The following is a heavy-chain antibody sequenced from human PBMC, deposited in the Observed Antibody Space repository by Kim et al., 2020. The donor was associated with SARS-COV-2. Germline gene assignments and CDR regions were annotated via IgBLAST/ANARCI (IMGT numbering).Heavy chain of an antibody. CDR1: GFTFGDYA. CDR3: TRGRYSGNFDY. CDR2: IRSKAYGGTT. D-gene: IGHD5-12*01. J-gene: IGHJ4*02. Sequence: GGSLRLSCTASGFTFGDYAMSWVRQAPGKGLEWVGFIRSKAYGGTTEYAASVKGRFTISRDDSKSIAFLQMNSLKTEDTAVYYCTRGRYSGNFDYWGQGTLGTVSS. V-gene: IGHV3-49*04.